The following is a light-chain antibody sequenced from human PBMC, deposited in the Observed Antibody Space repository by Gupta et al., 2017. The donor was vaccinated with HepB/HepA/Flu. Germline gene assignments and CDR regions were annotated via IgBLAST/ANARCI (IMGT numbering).Light chain of an antibody. CDR2: KAS. Sequence: DIQMTQSPSTLSASVGDRVTITCRASQIISSWLAWYQQKPGKAPKLLLYKASSLESGVPSRFSGSGSGTDFTLTISSLQPDDFATYYCQQDNSPSWTFGQGTKVEIK. CDR3: QQDNSPSWT. J-gene: IGKJ1*01. CDR1: QIISSW. V-gene: IGKV1-5*03.